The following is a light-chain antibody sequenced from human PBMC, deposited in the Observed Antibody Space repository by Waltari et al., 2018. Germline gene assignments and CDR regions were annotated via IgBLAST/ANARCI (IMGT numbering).Light chain of an antibody. V-gene: IGLV2-14*03. CDR1: SSAVGGYNY. CDR2: DVT. CDR3: SSYRKSSTAGGV. Sequence: QSALTQPASVSGSPGQSITISCTGTSSAVGGYNYVSWYQQHPGKAPKLMIYDVTNRASGVSSRFTGSKSGNTASLTISGLQTDDEADYYCSSYRKSSTAGGVFGTGTKVTVL. J-gene: IGLJ1*01.